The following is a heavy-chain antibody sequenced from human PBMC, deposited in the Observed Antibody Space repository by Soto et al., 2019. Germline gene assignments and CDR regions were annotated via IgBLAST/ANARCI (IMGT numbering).Heavy chain of an antibody. CDR3: ARETIAARPYYYYGMDV. J-gene: IGHJ6*02. CDR1: GFTFSSYA. Sequence: QVQLVESGGGVVQPGRSLRLSCAASGFTFSSYAMHWVHQAPGKGLEWVAVISYDGSNKYYADSVKGRFTISRDNSKNTLYLQMNSLRAEDTAVYYCARETIAARPYYYYGMDVWGQGTTVTVSS. CDR2: ISYDGSNK. V-gene: IGHV3-30-3*01. D-gene: IGHD6-6*01.